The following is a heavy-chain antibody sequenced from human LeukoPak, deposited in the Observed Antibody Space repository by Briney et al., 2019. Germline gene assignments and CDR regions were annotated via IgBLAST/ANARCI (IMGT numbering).Heavy chain of an antibody. CDR2: IRYDGSNK. V-gene: IGHV3-30*02. J-gene: IGHJ4*02. CDR3: AKSITMIVVINPPGL. D-gene: IGHD3-22*01. Sequence: PGGSLRLSCAASGFTFSSYGMHWVRQAPGKGLEWVAFIRYDGSNKYYADSVKGRFTISRDNSKNTLYLQMNSLRAEDTAVYYCAKSITMIVVINPPGLWGQGTLVTVSS. CDR1: GFTFSSYG.